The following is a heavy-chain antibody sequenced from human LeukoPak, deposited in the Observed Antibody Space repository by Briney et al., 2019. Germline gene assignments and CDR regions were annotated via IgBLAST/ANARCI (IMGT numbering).Heavy chain of an antibody. CDR3: ARGQRRQGSGYKHYFDY. CDR2: INHSGST. D-gene: IGHD3-3*01. J-gene: IGHJ4*02. Sequence: SETLSLTCAVYGGSFSGYYWSWIRRPPGKGLEWIGEINHSGSTNYNPSLKSRVTISVDTSKNQFSLKLSSVTAADTAVYYCARGQRRQGSGYKHYFDYWGQGTLVTVSS. CDR1: GGSFSGYY. V-gene: IGHV4-34*01.